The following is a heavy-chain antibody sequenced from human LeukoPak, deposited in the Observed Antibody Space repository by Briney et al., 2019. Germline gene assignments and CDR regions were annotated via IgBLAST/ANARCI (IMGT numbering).Heavy chain of an antibody. CDR2: IYSDGGT. CDR3: ARDRVGITPYALDI. CDR1: GLTVNSNY. Sequence: HPGGSLRLSCAASGLTVNSNYMSWVRQAPGKGLEWVSVIYSDGGTYYADSVKGRFTVSRDNSKHTLFLQMKSLRAEDTGLYYCARDRVGITPYALDIWGQGTMVTVSS. D-gene: IGHD1-26*01. V-gene: IGHV3-66*01. J-gene: IGHJ3*02.